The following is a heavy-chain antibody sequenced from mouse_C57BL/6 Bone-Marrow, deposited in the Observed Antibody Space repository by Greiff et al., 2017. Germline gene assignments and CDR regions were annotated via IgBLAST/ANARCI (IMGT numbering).Heavy chain of an antibody. CDR1: GYTFTSYW. V-gene: IGHV1-53*01. CDR2: INPSNGGT. Sequence: QVQLQQPGTELVKPGASVKLSCKASGYTFTSYWMHWVKQRPGQGLEWIGNINPSNGGTNYNEKFKSKATLTIDKSSSTAYMQLSSLTSEDSTVYYCAGHYYYDSSWYFDVWGTGTTVTVSS. J-gene: IGHJ1*03. CDR3: AGHYYYDSSWYFDV. D-gene: IGHD1-1*01.